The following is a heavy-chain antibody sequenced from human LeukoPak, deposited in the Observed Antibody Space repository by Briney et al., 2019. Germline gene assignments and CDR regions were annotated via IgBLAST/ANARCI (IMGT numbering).Heavy chain of an antibody. CDR1: GFTFSRYP. J-gene: IGHJ4*02. CDR2: ISTDGRDI. V-gene: IGHV3-30*04. D-gene: IGHD6-13*01. CDR3: ARDAQIAAAAYYFDY. Sequence: PGGSLRLSCAASGFTFSRYPMQWGRQAPGKGLEWVAVISTDGRDIKYADSVKGRFTISRDNSKNTLSLQMNGLRGDDTAIYYCARDAQIAAAAYYFDYWGQGTLVTVSS.